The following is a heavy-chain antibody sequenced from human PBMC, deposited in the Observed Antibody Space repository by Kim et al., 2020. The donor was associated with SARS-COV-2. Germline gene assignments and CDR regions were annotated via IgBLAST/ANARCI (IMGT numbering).Heavy chain of an antibody. V-gene: IGHV3-23*01. CDR3: AKDSEEQQLVRGFDS. D-gene: IGHD6-13*01. J-gene: IGHJ4*02. Sequence: GGSLRLSCAASGFTFSSYAMSWARQAPGKGLEWVSGISNSGAGTYYPDSVKGRFSISRDNSNNTLYLQMNSLRAEDTAIYYCAKDSEEQQLVRGFDSWGQGTLVTVSS. CDR1: GFTFSSYA. CDR2: ISNSGAGT.